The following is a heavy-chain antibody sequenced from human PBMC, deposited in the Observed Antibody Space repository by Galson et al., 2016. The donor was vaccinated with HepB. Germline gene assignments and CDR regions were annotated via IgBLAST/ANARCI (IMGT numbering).Heavy chain of an antibody. CDR2: MYHSGST. CDR1: GASISSNNW. CDR3: ASVRGDCSRTSCYFDY. V-gene: IGHV4-4*02. J-gene: IGHJ4*02. Sequence: ETLSLTCAVSGASISSNNWWTWVRQPPGKGLEWIGEMYHSGSTNYNPSLESRVTISLDKPKNQFSLKLSSVTAADTAVYYCASVRGDCSRTSCYFDYWGQGTLVTVSS. D-gene: IGHD2-2*01.